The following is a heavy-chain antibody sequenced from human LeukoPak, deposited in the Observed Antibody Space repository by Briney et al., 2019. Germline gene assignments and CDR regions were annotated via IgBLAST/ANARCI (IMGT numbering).Heavy chain of an antibody. CDR2: ISGSGGSA. CDR3: AHFHCSSTSCPLSGYLRH. Sequence: GGSLRLSCATSGFTFDTYAMSWVRQAPGKGREWVSAISGSGGSAFYADSVKGRFTISRDYSKTPLYLKINSLRAEDTAVYYCAHFHCSSTSCPLSGYLRHWGQGTLVTVSS. D-gene: IGHD2-2*01. J-gene: IGHJ1*01. V-gene: IGHV3-23*01. CDR1: GFTFDTYA.